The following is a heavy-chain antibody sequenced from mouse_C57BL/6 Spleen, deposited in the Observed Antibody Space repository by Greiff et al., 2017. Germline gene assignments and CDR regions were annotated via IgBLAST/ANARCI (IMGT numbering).Heavy chain of an antibody. J-gene: IGHJ4*01. CDR3: ARERGVAPSSYCAMDY. CDR1: GFTFSSYA. V-gene: IGHV5-4*01. Sequence: EVHLVESGGGLVKPGGSLKLSCAASGFTFSSYAMSWVRQTPEKRLEWVATISDAGSYTYYPDNVKGRFTISRDNAKSNLYLQMSHLKSEDTAMYYCARERGVAPSSYCAMDYWGKGTSVTVSS. D-gene: IGHD1-1*01. CDR2: ISDAGSYT.